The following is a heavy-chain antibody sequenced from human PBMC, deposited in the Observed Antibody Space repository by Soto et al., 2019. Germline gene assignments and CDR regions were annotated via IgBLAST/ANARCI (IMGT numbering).Heavy chain of an antibody. CDR2: IYHSGTT. V-gene: IGHV4-4*02. CDR1: GGSISSSNW. CDR3: ARVMDTAMVSGYYGMDV. Sequence: SSETLSLTCAVSGGSISSSNWWRWVRQPPGKGLEWIGEIYHSGTTNCNPSLKSRVTISVDKSKNQFSLKLSSVTAADTAVYFCARVMDTAMVSGYYGMDVWGQGTTVTVSS. J-gene: IGHJ6*02. D-gene: IGHD5-18*01.